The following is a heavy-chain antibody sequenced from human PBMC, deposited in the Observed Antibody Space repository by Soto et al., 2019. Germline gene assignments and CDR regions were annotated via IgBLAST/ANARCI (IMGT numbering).Heavy chain of an antibody. CDR1: GATFSSFA. Sequence: QVQLLQSGAEVKKPGSSVKVSCKASGATFSSFAFSWVRQAPGQGLEWMGVIIPIFDTISYAQKFQGRVTITADESTRTAYMELNSLTSDDTAVDYCASPLKWSGYYIAFDYWGQGTLVIVSS. CDR3: ASPLKWSGYYIAFDY. CDR2: IIPIFDTI. D-gene: IGHD3-3*01. V-gene: IGHV1-69*01. J-gene: IGHJ4*02.